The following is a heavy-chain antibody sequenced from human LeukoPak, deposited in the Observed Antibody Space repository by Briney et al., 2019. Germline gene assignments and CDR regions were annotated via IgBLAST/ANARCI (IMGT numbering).Heavy chain of an antibody. J-gene: IGHJ4*02. CDR3: AGTPYYYDSSGYYY. V-gene: IGHV3-53*01. CDR2: IYSGGST. CDR1: GFTFSSYA. D-gene: IGHD3-22*01. Sequence: GGSLRLSCAASGFTFSSYAMSWVRQAPGKGLEWVSVIYSGGSTYYADSVKGRFTISRDNSKNTLYLQMNSLRAEDTAVYYCAGTPYYYDSSGYYYWGQGTLVTVSS.